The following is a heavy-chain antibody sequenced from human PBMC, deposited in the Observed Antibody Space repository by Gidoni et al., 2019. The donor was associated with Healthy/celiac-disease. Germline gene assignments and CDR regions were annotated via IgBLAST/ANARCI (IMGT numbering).Heavy chain of an antibody. J-gene: IGHJ5*02. CDR2: INHSGST. Sequence: QVQLQQWGAGLLKPSETLSLTCAVYGGSFSGSYWSWIRQPPGEGLEWIGEINHSGSTNYNPSLKSRVTISVDKYKNQCSLKLSSVTAADTAVYYCARAHYCSSTSCSPTPRWFDPWGQGTLVTVSS. CDR3: ARAHYCSSTSCSPTPRWFDP. V-gene: IGHV4-34*01. D-gene: IGHD2-2*01. CDR1: GGSFSGSY.